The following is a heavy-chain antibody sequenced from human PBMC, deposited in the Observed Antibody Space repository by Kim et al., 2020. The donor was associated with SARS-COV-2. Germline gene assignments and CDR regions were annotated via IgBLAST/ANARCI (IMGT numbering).Heavy chain of an antibody. CDR2: IIPILGIA. Sequence: SVKVSCKASGGTFSSYAISWVRQAPGQGLEWMGRIIPILGIANYAQKFQGRVTITADKSTSTAYMELSSLRSEDTAVYYYARELYPPEWGWLQLNPPYFDYWGQGTLVTVSS. CDR1: GGTFSSYA. D-gene: IGHD5-12*01. J-gene: IGHJ4*02. CDR3: ARELYPPEWGWLQLNPPYFDY. V-gene: IGHV1-69*04.